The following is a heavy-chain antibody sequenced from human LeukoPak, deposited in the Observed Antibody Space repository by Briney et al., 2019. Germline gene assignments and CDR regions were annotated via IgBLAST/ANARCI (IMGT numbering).Heavy chain of an antibody. CDR2: IYYSGST. CDR1: GGSISSGGYY. CDR3: AGGPIAAAGTPRPYYYGMDV. J-gene: IGHJ6*02. D-gene: IGHD6-13*01. V-gene: IGHV4-31*03. Sequence: SETLSLTCTVSGGSISSGGYYWSWIRQHPGKGLEWIGYIYYSGSTYYNPSLKSRVTISVDTSKNQFSLKLSSVTAADTAVYYCAGGPIAAAGTPRPYYYGMDVWGQGTTVTVSS.